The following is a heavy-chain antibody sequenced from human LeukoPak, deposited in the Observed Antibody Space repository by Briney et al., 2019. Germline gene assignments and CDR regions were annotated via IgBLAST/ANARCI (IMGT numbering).Heavy chain of an antibody. CDR1: GFTFSSYG. CDR3: ARNYGDYAPYFQH. J-gene: IGHJ1*01. V-gene: IGHV3-33*01. CDR2: IWYDGSNK. D-gene: IGHD4-17*01. Sequence: PGRSLRLSCAASGFTFSSYGMHRVRQAPGKGLEWVAVIWYDGSNKYYADSVKGRFTISRDNSKNTLYLQMNSLRAEDTAVYYCARNYGDYAPYFQHWGQGTLVTVSS.